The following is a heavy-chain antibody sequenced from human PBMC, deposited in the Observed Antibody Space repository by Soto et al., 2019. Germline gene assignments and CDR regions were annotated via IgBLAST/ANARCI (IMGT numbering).Heavy chain of an antibody. CDR2: ISAYNGNT. D-gene: IGHD6-19*01. CDR3: ARDTVIRRGSSGWSGGY. J-gene: IGHJ4*02. V-gene: IGHV1-18*01. CDR1: GYIFTSYG. Sequence: QVQLVQSGAEVKKPGASVKVSCKASGYIFTSYGISWVRQAPGQGLEWMGWISAYNGNTNYAQKLQGRVTMTTDTSTRPGYMELRSLRSDDTAVDYCARDTVIRRGSSGWSGGYWGQGTLVTVSS.